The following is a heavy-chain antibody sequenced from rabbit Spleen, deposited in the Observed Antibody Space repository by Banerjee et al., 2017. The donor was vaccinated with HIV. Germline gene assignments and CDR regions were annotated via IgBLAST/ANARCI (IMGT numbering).Heavy chain of an antibody. D-gene: IGHD1-1*01. Sequence: QSLEESGGDLVKPGASLTLTCTASGFSFSSSDYICWVRQAPGKGLEWISCIAGSSSGFTYSATWAKGRFTISKTSSTTVTLQMNSLTAADTATYFCARNYVNAFDPWGQGTLVTVS. V-gene: IGHV1S40*01. CDR2: IAGSSSGFT. CDR1: GFSFSSSDY. J-gene: IGHJ2*01. CDR3: ARNYVNAFDP.